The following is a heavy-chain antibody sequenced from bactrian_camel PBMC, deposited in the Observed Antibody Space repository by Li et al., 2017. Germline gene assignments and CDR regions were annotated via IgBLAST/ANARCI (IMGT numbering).Heavy chain of an antibody. CDR3: AAGHTQHCLANWLVIAGVVQVNR. V-gene: IGHV3S55*01. CDR1: EPARAC. D-gene: IGHD1*01. CDR2: IESDGTT. J-gene: IGHJ4*01. Sequence: HVQLVESGGGSVQAGGALRLSCVVSEPARACVGWFRLTPGKAREGVATIESDGTTSYADSVKGRFTISLDNAKNTLYLQMNNLEPEDTAMYYCAAGHTQHCLANWLVIAGVVQVNRWGQGTQVTVS.